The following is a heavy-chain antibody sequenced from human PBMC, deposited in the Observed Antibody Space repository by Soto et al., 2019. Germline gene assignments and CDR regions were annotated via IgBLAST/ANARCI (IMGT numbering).Heavy chain of an antibody. CDR1: GFTFSSYG. CDR2: ISYDGSNK. Sequence: SLRLSCAASGFTFSSYGMHWVRQAPGKGLEWVAVISYDGSNKYYADSVKGRFTISRDNSKNTLYLQMNSLRAEDTAVYYCAKVRYYDILTGPDYWGQGTLVTVSS. CDR3: AKVRYYDILTGPDY. V-gene: IGHV3-30*18. J-gene: IGHJ4*02. D-gene: IGHD3-9*01.